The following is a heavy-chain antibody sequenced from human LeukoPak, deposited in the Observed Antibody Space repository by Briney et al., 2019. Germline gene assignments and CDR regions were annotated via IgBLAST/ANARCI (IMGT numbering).Heavy chain of an antibody. J-gene: IGHJ6*02. D-gene: IGHD6-13*01. V-gene: IGHV3-30*04. CDR1: GFTFSSYV. CDR2: MSYDGSNK. CDR3: ARDLTAAAGTIYGMDV. Sequence: PGRSLRLSCAASGFTFSSYVMHWVRQAPGKGLELVAVMSYDGSNKYYADSVQGRFTISRVKSKNTLYLQMNSLRAEDTAVYYCARDLTAAAGTIYGMDVWGQGTTVTVSS.